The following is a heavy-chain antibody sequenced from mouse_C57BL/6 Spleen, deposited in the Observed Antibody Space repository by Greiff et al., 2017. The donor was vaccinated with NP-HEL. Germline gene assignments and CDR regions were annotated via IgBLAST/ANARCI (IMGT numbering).Heavy chain of an antibody. V-gene: IGHV1-64*01. CDR3: ARNGYDYFDY. J-gene: IGHJ2*01. D-gene: IGHD2-2*01. CDR2: IHPNSGST. Sequence: VQLQQSGAELVKPGASVKLSCKASGYTFTSYWMHWVKQRPGQGLEWIGMIHPNSGSTNYNEKFKSKATLTVDKSSSTAYMQLSSLTSEDSAVYYWARNGYDYFDYWGQGTTLTVSS. CDR1: GYTFTSYW.